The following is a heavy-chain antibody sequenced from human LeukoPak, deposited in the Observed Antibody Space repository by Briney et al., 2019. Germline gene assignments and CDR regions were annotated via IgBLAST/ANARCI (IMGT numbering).Heavy chain of an antibody. CDR1: GGTFSSYA. CDR3: ARAPYCGGVCYRHFDY. D-gene: IGHD2-21*02. CDR2: IIPILGTA. V-gene: IGHV1-69*05. Sequence: SVKVSCKASGGTFSSYAISWVRQAPGQGLEWMGGIIPILGTANYAQKFQGRVTITTDESTSTAYMELSSLRSEDTAVYYCARAPYCGGVCYRHFDYWGQGTLVTVSS. J-gene: IGHJ4*02.